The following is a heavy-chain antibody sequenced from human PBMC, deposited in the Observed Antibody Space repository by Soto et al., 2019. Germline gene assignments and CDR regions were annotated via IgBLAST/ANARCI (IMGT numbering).Heavy chain of an antibody. CDR1: GFSFSAYT. D-gene: IGHD5-18*01. V-gene: IGHV3-23*01. J-gene: IGHJ4*02. Sequence: EVQVLESGGGLVEPGGSLRLSCAASGFSFSAYTMAWVRQAPGKGLEWVSRIRGSGDSVQYADSVKGRFTISRDNSKNTLFREMNSLRVEDTALYYCAKGVETAVTAPDHWGQGTLVTVSS. CDR3: AKGVETAVTAPDH. CDR2: IRGSGDSV.